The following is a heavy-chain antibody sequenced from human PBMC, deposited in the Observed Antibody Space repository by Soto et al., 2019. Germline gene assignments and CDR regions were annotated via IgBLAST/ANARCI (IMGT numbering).Heavy chain of an antibody. V-gene: IGHV3-48*02. D-gene: IGHD3-10*01. J-gene: IGHJ4*02. Sequence: GGSLRLSCVASGFTFSSYSMSWVRQAPGKGLEWVSFVSSGSSTIYYADSVRGRFTISRDNAKNSLYLQMNRLRDEDTAVYYCARDRAYNGSGTYFSHHFDYWGQGTLVTVSS. CDR2: VSSGSSTI. CDR1: GFTFSSYS. CDR3: ARDRAYNGSGTYFSHHFDY.